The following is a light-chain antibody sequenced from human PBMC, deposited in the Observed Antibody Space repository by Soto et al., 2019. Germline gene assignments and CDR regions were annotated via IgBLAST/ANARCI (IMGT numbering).Light chain of an antibody. CDR1: QSVSTF. V-gene: IGKV3-11*01. CDR2: DAS. Sequence: EIVLTQSPATLSLSPGERATLFCWASQSVSTFLAWYQQKPDQAARLLVYDASNRDTGIPARFSGSGSGTDFTLTISSLEPEDSAVYYCQQRGSWPPITFGQGTRLEIK. J-gene: IGKJ5*01. CDR3: QQRGSWPPIT.